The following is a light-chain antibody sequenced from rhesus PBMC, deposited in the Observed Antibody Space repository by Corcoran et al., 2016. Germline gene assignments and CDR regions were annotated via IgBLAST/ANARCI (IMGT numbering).Light chain of an antibody. Sequence: DIQMTQSPSSLSASVGDRVTITCRASENVNNYLNWYQQKPGKAPKLLNYKASTLQSGVPSRFSGSGSGTDYTFTISSLQPDDVATYYCQHGYGTPFTFGPGTKLDIK. CDR1: ENVNNY. CDR2: KAS. J-gene: IGKJ3*01. V-gene: IGKV1-74*01. CDR3: QHGYGTPFT.